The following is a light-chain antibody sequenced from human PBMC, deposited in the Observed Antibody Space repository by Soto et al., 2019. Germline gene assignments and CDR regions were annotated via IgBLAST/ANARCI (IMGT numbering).Light chain of an antibody. Sequence: DIVLTQSPGTLSLSPGERATLSCRASQSVAGSYLAWYQHQRGQAPRLLIYAASSMDTGIPDRFSGTGSGTDFTLTISRLEPEDFALYYCQQYGSAPLTFGGGTKVEIK. J-gene: IGKJ4*01. CDR2: AAS. CDR1: QSVAGSY. CDR3: QQYGSAPLT. V-gene: IGKV3-20*01.